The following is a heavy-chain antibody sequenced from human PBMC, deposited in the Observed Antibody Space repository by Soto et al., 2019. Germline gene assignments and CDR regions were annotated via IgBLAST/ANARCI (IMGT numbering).Heavy chain of an antibody. CDR3: GRWTSGSPDC. D-gene: IGHD1-26*01. J-gene: IGHJ4*02. CDR1: GSSFSTHS. Sequence: GGSLRLSCAASGSSFSTHSMNWVRQAPGKGLEWLGRTRNKANNYITEYATSVKGRFTISRDDSKNSVYLQLNSLKSEDTAVYYCGRWTSGSPDCWGQGNLVTVS. V-gene: IGHV3-72*01. CDR2: TRNKANNYIT.